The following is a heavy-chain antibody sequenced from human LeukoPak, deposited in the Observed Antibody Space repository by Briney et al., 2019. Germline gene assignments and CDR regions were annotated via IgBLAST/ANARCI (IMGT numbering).Heavy chain of an antibody. V-gene: IGHV3-7*04. CDR1: GFTFSSYS. D-gene: IGHD6-19*01. J-gene: IGHJ4*02. CDR3: ARAWSYSTGWYNY. CDR2: IKQDGSEK. Sequence: PGGSLRLSCAASGFTFSSYSMNWVRQAPGKGLEWVANIKQDGSEKYYVDSVKGRFTISRDNAKNSLYLQMNSLRVEDTAVYYCARAWSYSTGWYNYWGQGALVTVSS.